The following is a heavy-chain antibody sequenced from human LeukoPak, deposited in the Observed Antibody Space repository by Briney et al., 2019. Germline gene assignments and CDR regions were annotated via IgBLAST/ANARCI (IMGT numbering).Heavy chain of an antibody. V-gene: IGHV3-66*01. CDR3: ARVSGYDLYYYYGMDV. CDR2: IYSGGST. CDR1: GFTVSSNY. Sequence: GGSLRLSCTASGFTVSSNYMSWVRQAPGKGLEWVSVIYSGGSTYYADSVKGRFTISRDNSKNTLYLQMNSLRAEDTAVYYCARVSGYDLYYYYGMDVWGQRTTVTVSS. J-gene: IGHJ6*02. D-gene: IGHD5-12*01.